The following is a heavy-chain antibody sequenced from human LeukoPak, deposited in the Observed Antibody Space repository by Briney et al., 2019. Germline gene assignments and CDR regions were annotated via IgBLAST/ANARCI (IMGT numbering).Heavy chain of an antibody. CDR1: GFTFSSYV. CDR2: ISYDGSNE. V-gene: IGHV3-30*04. CDR3: ARRAPSHDFDD. J-gene: IGHJ4*02. Sequence: PGGSLRLSCAASGFTFSSYVMHWVRQAPGKGLEWVAIISYDGSNEYYADSVKGRFTISRDNAKNSLYLQMNSLRVEDTALYYCARRAPSHDFDDWGQGTLVTVSS.